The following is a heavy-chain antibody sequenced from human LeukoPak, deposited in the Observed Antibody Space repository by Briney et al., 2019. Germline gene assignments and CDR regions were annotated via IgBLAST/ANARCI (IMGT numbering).Heavy chain of an antibody. CDR3: AKSYGGFYGSGSYSYFDY. J-gene: IGHJ4*02. CDR1: GFTFSSYG. Sequence: GGSLRLSCAASGFTFSSYGMSWVRQAPGKGLEGVSAISGRGGSTYYADSVKGRFTISRDNSKNTLYLQVNSLRAEDTAVYYCAKSYGGFYGSGSYSYFDYWGQGTLVTVSS. V-gene: IGHV3-23*01. D-gene: IGHD3-10*01. CDR2: ISGRGGST.